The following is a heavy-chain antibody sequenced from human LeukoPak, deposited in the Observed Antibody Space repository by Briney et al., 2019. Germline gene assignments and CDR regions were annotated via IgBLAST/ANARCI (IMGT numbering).Heavy chain of an antibody. Sequence: GGSLRLSCAASGFTFSSYAMRWVRQAPGKGLEWVSGISGSGSSTFYADSVKGRFTISRDNSKNTLYLQMDSLRAEDTALYYCAKGSSLHGYSYGTHFDYWGQGTLVTVSS. D-gene: IGHD5-18*01. CDR2: ISGSGSST. V-gene: IGHV3-23*01. CDR1: GFTFSSYA. CDR3: AKGSSLHGYSYGTHFDY. J-gene: IGHJ4*02.